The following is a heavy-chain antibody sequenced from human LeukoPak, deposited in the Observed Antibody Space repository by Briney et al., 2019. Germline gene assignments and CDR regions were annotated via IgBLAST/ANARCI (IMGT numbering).Heavy chain of an antibody. Sequence: SETLSLTCAVYGGSFSGYYWSWIRQPPGKRLEWIGEIYHRGSTSYNPSLKSRVTISVDTSKNQFSLKLNSVTAADTAVYYCARTKNDYGDYDWFDPWGQGTLVTVSS. D-gene: IGHD4-17*01. J-gene: IGHJ5*02. CDR2: IYHRGST. V-gene: IGHV4-34*01. CDR1: GGSFSGYY. CDR3: ARTKNDYGDYDWFDP.